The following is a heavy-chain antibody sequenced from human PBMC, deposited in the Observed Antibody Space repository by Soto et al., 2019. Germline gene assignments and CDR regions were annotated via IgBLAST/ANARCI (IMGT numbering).Heavy chain of an antibody. V-gene: IGHV4-30-4*01. Sequence: QVQLQESGPGLVKPSQTLSLTCTVSGGSISSGDYYWSWIHQPPGKGLEWIGYIYYSGSTYYNPSLKSRVTISVDTSKNQFSLKLSSVTAADTAVYYCARDRRGITGTTDCWGQGTLVTVSS. D-gene: IGHD1-7*01. CDR2: IYYSGST. J-gene: IGHJ4*02. CDR1: GGSISSGDYY. CDR3: ARDRRGITGTTDC.